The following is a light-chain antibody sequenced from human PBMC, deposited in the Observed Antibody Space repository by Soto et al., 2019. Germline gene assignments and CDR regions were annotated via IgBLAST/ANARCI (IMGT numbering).Light chain of an antibody. Sequence: EIVMTQSPATLSVSPGERATLSCRASQSVSSSYLAWYQQKPGQAPKLLIYGASTRATGIPARFSGSGSGTDFTLTISSLQPEDFASYYCQQLNSYPLTFGGGTKVDI. CDR1: QSVSSSY. V-gene: IGKV3-15*01. CDR3: QQLNSYPLT. J-gene: IGKJ4*01. CDR2: GAS.